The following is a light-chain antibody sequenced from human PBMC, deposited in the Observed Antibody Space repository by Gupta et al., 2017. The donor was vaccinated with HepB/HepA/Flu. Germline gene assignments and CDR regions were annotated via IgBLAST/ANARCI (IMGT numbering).Light chain of an antibody. V-gene: IGKV6-21*02. Sequence: VLTQAPDFQSVTPKAKVTITCRASQKIGSNLNWYQQKPEQSPKLLIKYASQGSSGVPSGFSGGGSGTDFTLTIDGREAEDAATYYGRQRSSLPLTFGRGTKVEIK. J-gene: IGKJ1*01. CDR1: QKIGSN. CDR3: RQRSSLPLT. CDR2: YAS.